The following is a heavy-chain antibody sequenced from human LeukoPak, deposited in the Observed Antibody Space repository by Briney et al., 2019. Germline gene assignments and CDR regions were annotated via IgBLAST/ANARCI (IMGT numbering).Heavy chain of an antibody. CDR1: GYTFTGHY. CDR3: AREYSSSLFDY. V-gene: IGHV1-2*02. Sequence: ASVKVSCKASGYTFTGHYVHWVRQAPGQGLEWMGWINGNTGGTNYAQRFQGRVTMIRETSISTMYMELSRLRSDDTAVYCCAREYSSSLFDYWGQGTLVTVSS. CDR2: INGNTGGT. J-gene: IGHJ4*02. D-gene: IGHD6-13*01.